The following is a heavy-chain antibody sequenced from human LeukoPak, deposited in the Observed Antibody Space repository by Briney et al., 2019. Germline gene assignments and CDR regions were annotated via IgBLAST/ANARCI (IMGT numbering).Heavy chain of an antibody. CDR1: GFTFSSYE. CDR2: ISNSGSTI. Sequence: GGSLRLSCVASGFTFSSYEMSWVRQAPGKGLEWVSYISNSGSTIFYADSVKGRFTISRDNAKNSLYLQMNSLRAEDTAVYYCARDGYGSGTYYPNWFDPWGQGTLVTVSS. D-gene: IGHD3-10*01. V-gene: IGHV3-48*03. CDR3: ARDGYGSGTYYPNWFDP. J-gene: IGHJ5*02.